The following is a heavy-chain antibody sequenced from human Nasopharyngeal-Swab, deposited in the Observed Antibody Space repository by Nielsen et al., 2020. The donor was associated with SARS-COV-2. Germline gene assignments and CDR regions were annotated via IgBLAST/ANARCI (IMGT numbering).Heavy chain of an antibody. CDR2: IYYSGST. V-gene: IGHV4-30-4*01. CDR3: ARVYYYYYYMDV. Sequence: SETLSLTCTVSGGSISRGEYYWRWIRQPPGKGLEWIGYIYYSGSTYYNPSLKSRVTISVDTSKNQFSLKLSSVTAADTAVYYCARVYYYYYYMDVWGKGTTVTVSS. J-gene: IGHJ6*03. CDR1: GGSISRGEYY.